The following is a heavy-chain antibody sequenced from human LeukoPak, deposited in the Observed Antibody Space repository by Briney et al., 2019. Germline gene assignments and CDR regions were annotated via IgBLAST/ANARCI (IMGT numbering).Heavy chain of an antibody. Sequence: GGSLRLSCAASGFTFSDYYMSWIRQAPGKGLEWVSYISSSGSTIYYADSVKGRFTISRDNAKNSLYLQMNSLRAEDTAVYYCARDRTYSSSWSRWGYYYYGMDVWGQGTTVTVSS. CDR3: ARDRTYSSSWSRWGYYYYGMDV. CDR1: GFTFSDYY. V-gene: IGHV3-11*01. CDR2: ISSSGSTI. J-gene: IGHJ6*02. D-gene: IGHD6-13*01.